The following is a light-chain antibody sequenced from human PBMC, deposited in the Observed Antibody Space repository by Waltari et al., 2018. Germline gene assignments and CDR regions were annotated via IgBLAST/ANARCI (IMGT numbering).Light chain of an antibody. Sequence: EIVLTQSPATLSVSPGERATVSCRASQNVSIFLAWYQHKPGQAPRLIIYDVDNRATGIPPRISGSGSGTDFTLTISRFESEDSAVYSCQQSSIWPPITFGQGTRLEIK. CDR3: QQSSIWPPIT. CDR1: QNVSIF. V-gene: IGKV3-11*01. J-gene: IGKJ5*01. CDR2: DVD.